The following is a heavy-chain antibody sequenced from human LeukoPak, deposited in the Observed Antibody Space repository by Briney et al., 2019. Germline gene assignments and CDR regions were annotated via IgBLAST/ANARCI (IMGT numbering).Heavy chain of an antibody. CDR3: TTPSMVRGPIPDYGMDV. J-gene: IGHJ6*02. D-gene: IGHD3-10*01. V-gene: IGHV3-15*01. CDR1: GFTFSNAW. Sequence: GGSLRPSCAASGFTFSNAWMSWVRQAPGKGLEWVGRIKSKTDGGTTDYAAPVKGRFTISRDDSKNTLYLQMNSLKTEDTAVYYCTTPSMVRGPIPDYGMDVWGQGTTVTVSS. CDR2: IKSKTDGGTT.